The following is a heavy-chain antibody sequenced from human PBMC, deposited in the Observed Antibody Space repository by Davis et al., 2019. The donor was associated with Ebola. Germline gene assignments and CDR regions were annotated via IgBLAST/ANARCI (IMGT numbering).Heavy chain of an antibody. CDR2: INHRGST. CDR1: GGSFSGYY. J-gene: IGHJ6*03. Sequence: SETLSLTCAVYGGSFSGYYWSWIRQPPGKGLEWIGEINHRGSTNYNPSLKSRVTISVDTSKNQFSLKLSSVTAADTAVYYCARERGEYQLLWMFGYMDVWGKGTTVTVSS. CDR3: ARERGEYQLLWMFGYMDV. D-gene: IGHD2-2*01. V-gene: IGHV4-34*01.